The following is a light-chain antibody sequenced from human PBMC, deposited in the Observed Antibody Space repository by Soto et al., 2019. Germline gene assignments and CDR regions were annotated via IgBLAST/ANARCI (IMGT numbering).Light chain of an antibody. CDR1: QSVSSY. V-gene: IGKV3-11*01. CDR3: QQRRNWPLT. CDR2: DAS. J-gene: IGKJ4*01. Sequence: ESVLTQSPATLSLSPGERATLSCRASQSVSSYLAWYQQNPGQAPRLLLYDASNRAPGIQAKFSDSGSGTDFTLTISSLEPEDFEVYYCQQRRNWPLTFGCGTKVEIK.